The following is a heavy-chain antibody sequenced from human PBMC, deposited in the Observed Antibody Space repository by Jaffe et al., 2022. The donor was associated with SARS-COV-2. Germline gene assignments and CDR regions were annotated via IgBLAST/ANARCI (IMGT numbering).Heavy chain of an antibody. CDR1: GFTFSSYA. V-gene: IGHV3-30-3*01. J-gene: IGHJ4*02. CDR3: ARDRNRRGREASGPSSGLDY. Sequence: QVQLVESGGGVVQPGRSLRLSCAASGFTFSSYAMHWVRQAPGKGLEWVAVISYDGSNKYYADSVKGRFTISRDNSKNTLYLQMNSLRAEDTAVYYCARDRNRRGREASGPSSGLDYWGQGTLVTVSS. D-gene: IGHD3-22*01. CDR2: ISYDGSNK.